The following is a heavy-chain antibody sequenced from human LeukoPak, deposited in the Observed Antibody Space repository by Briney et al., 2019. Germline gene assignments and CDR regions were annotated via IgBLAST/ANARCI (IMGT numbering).Heavy chain of an antibody. CDR2: IYYSGST. J-gene: IGHJ3*02. D-gene: IGHD3-10*01. CDR1: GGSISSGGYY. CDR3: ASRVRGVYVGGFDI. Sequence: PSETLSLTCTVSGGSISSGGYYWSWIRQHPGKGLEWIGYIYYSGSTYYNPSLKSRVTISVDTSKNQFSLKLGSVTAADTAVYYCASRVRGVYVGGFDIWGQGTMVTVSS. V-gene: IGHV4-31*03.